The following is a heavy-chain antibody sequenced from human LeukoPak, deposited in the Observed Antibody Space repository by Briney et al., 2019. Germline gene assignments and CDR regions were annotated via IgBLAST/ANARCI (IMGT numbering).Heavy chain of an antibody. J-gene: IGHJ3*01. V-gene: IGHV3-72*01. CDR1: GFTFSEHY. Sequence: GGSLRLSCAASGFTFSEHYMDWVPQAPGKGLEGGGRTRNKANSYTTEYAASVKGRFTISRDDSNNSLYLRMNSLKTEDTAVYYCARRSCFPYYYALGNDAFDVWGQGTMVTVSS. CDR2: TRNKANSYTT. D-gene: IGHD2/OR15-2a*01. CDR3: ARRSCFPYYYALGNDAFDV.